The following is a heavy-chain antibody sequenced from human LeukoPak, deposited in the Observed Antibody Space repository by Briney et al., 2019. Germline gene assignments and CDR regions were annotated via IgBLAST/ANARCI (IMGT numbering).Heavy chain of an antibody. CDR1: GFTFSDYY. Sequence: PGGSLRLSCAASGFTFSDYYMSWIRQAPGKGLEWVGVIRSQAYSATTEYAASVKGRFTISRDDSKSIAYLQMNSLKTEDTAVYYCARPYYYDSSGYLSPFSGMDVWGQGTTVTVSS. D-gene: IGHD3-22*01. CDR3: ARPYYYDSSGYLSPFSGMDV. V-gene: IGHV3-49*03. CDR2: IRSQAYSATT. J-gene: IGHJ6*02.